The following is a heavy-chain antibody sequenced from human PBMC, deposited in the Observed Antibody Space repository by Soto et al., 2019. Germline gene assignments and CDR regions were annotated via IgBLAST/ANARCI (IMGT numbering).Heavy chain of an antibody. CDR1: GYSFTDFW. Sequence: GESLKISCEASGYSFTDFWISWVRQMPGKGLEWMGRIDPSDSYTNYSPSFQGHVTISADKSISTAYLQWSSLKASDTAMYYCARQSYYYGMDVWGQGTTVTVSS. CDR2: IDPSDSYT. V-gene: IGHV5-10-1*01. CDR3: ARQSYYYGMDV. J-gene: IGHJ6*02.